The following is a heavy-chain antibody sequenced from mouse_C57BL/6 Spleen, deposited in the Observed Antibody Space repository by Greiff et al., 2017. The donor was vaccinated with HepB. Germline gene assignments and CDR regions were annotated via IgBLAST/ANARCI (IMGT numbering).Heavy chain of an antibody. CDR3: ARVGYYWYFDV. V-gene: IGHV5-16*01. CDR1: GFTFSDYY. CDR2: INYDGSST. J-gene: IGHJ1*03. D-gene: IGHD2-2*01. Sequence: EVHLVESEGGLVQPGSSMKLSCTASGFTFSDYYMAWVRQVPEKGLEWVANINYDGSSTYYLDSLKSRFIISRDNAKNILYLQMSSLKSEDTATYYCARVGYYWYFDVWGTGTTVTVSS.